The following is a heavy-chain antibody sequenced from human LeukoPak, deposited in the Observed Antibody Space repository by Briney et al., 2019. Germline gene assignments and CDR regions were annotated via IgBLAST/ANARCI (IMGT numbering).Heavy chain of an antibody. CDR1: GFTFDDYG. J-gene: IGHJ4*02. Sequence: GGSLRLSCAASGFTFDDYGMSWVRQAPGKGLEWVSGINWNGGSTGYADSVKGRFTISRDNAKNSLYLQMNSLRAEDTALYYCARDSYYDSSGYYDARDYWGQGTLVTVSS. CDR2: INWNGGST. D-gene: IGHD3-22*01. V-gene: IGHV3-20*04. CDR3: ARDSYYDSSGYYDARDY.